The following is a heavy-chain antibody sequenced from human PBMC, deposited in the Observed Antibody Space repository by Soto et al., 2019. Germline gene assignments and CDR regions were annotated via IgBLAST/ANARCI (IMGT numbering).Heavy chain of an antibody. Sequence: GGSLRLSCAASGFTVSSNAMTWVRQAPGKGLEWVSAIGGRGGSTYYADSVKGRLTISRGNSKSTLYLQMNSLRADDTSVYYCAKARSGWYHDYWGQGTLVTVSS. CDR2: IGGRGGST. V-gene: IGHV3-23*01. CDR1: GFTVSSNA. J-gene: IGHJ4*02. CDR3: AKARSGWYHDY. D-gene: IGHD6-19*01.